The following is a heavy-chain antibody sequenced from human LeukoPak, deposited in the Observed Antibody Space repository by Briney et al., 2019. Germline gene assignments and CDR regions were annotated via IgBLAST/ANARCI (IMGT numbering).Heavy chain of an antibody. CDR1: EYTFTSYY. CDR2: INPNSGGT. CDR3: ARVVVVAATFAFDY. Sequence: ASVKVSCKASEYTFTSYYMHWVRQAPGQGLEWMGWINPNSGGTNYAQKFQGRVTMTRDTSISTAYMELSRLRSDDTAVYYCARVVVVAATFAFDYWGQGTLVTVSS. J-gene: IGHJ4*02. D-gene: IGHD2-15*01. V-gene: IGHV1-2*02.